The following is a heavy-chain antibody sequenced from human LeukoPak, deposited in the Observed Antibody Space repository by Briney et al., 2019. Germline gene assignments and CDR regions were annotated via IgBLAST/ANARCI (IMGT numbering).Heavy chain of an antibody. CDR3: ARGTSTVVTPAYYYYYCMDV. D-gene: IGHD4-23*01. CDR2: IHTSGGS. CDR1: GASISSSH. V-gene: IGHV4-4*09. Sequence: SETLSLTCNVSGASISSSHWSWVRQPPGKGLEWIGNIHTSGGSNYSPSLKSRVTISLDTSRNQFSLKLTSATAADTAVYYCARGTSTVVTPAYYYYYCMDVWGKGTTVTVSS. J-gene: IGHJ6*03.